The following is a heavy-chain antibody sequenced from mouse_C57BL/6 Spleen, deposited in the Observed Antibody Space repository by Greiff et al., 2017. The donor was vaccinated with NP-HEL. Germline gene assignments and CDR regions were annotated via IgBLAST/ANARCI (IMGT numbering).Heavy chain of an antibody. CDR1: GYSITSGYY. V-gene: IGHV3-6*01. Sequence: EVKLQESGPGLVKPSQSLSLTCSVTGYSITSGYYWNWIRQFPGNKLEWMGYISYDGSNNYNPSLKNRISITRDTSKNQFFLKLNSVTTEDTATYYCARDDYYGSSYCDYWGQGTTLTVSS. J-gene: IGHJ2*01. D-gene: IGHD1-1*01. CDR3: ARDDYYGSSYCDY. CDR2: ISYDGSN.